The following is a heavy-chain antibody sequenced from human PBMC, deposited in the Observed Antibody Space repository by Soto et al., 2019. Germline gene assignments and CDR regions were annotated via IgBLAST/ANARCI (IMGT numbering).Heavy chain of an antibody. CDR3: ARSSGGRLRRPRYYYYGMDV. D-gene: IGHD4-17*01. J-gene: IGHJ6*02. CDR2: IIPIFGTA. CDR1: GGTFSSYA. V-gene: IGHV1-69*01. Sequence: SVKVSCKASGGTFSSYAISWVRQAPGQGLEWMGGIIPIFGTANYAQKFQGRVTITADESTSTAYMELSSLRSEDTAVYYCARSSGGRLRRPRYYYYGMDVWGQGTTVTVSS.